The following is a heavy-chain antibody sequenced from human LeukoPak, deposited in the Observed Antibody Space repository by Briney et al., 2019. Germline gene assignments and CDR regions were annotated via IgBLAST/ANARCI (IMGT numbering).Heavy chain of an antibody. J-gene: IGHJ4*02. CDR2: ITGGGATT. Sequence: GGSLRLSCAASGFTFSSYAMSWVRQAPGKGLEWVSTITGGGATTYYAGSVTGRFTISRDNSMNTLYLQVNSLRAEDTAVYYCVKDRSDSSSWYGQFEYWGQGTLVTVSS. CDR3: VKDRSDSSSWYGQFEY. CDR1: GFTFSSYA. D-gene: IGHD6-13*01. V-gene: IGHV3-23*01.